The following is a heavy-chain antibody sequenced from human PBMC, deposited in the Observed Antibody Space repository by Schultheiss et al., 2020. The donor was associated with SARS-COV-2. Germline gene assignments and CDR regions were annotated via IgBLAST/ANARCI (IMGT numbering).Heavy chain of an antibody. V-gene: IGHV3-23*01. CDR1: GFTFSSYT. CDR2: ISGSGGST. D-gene: IGHD3-3*01. CDR3: ARGASSGGDFWSGYYTPRDYYGMDV. J-gene: IGHJ6*02. Sequence: GGSLRLSCAASGFTFSSYTMNWVRQAPGKGLEWVSAISGSGGSTYYADSVKGRFTISRDNSKNTLYLQMNSLRAEDTAVYYCARGASSGGDFWSGYYTPRDYYGMDVWGQGTTVTVSS.